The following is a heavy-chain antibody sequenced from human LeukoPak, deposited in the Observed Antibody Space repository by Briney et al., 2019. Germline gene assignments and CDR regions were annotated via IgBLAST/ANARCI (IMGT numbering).Heavy chain of an antibody. CDR3: ARDTSVDYYYDSSGYLDY. CDR1: GYTFTSYY. D-gene: IGHD3-22*01. V-gene: IGHV1-46*01. J-gene: IGHJ4*02. Sequence: ASVKVSCKASGYTFTSYYMHWVRQAPGQGLEWMGIINPSGGSTSYAQKFQGRVTMTRDTSTSTVYMELSSLRSGDTAVYYCARDTSVDYYYDSSGYLDYWGQGTLVTVSS. CDR2: INPSGGST.